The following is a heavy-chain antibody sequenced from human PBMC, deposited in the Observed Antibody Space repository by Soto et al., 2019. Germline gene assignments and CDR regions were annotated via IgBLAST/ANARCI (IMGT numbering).Heavy chain of an antibody. Sequence: GGSLRLSCAASGFTFSSYGMHWVRQAPGKGLEWVAVISYDGSNKYYADSVKGRFTISRDNSKNTLYLQMNSLRAEDTAVYYCAKYSGYDFGIDYWGQGTLVTVSS. CDR1: GFTFSSYG. J-gene: IGHJ4*02. CDR2: ISYDGSNK. V-gene: IGHV3-30*18. D-gene: IGHD5-12*01. CDR3: AKYSGYDFGIDY.